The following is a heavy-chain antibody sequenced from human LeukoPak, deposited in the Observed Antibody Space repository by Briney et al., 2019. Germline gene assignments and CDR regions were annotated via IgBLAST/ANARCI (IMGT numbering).Heavy chain of an antibody. J-gene: IGHJ4*02. CDR2: ISYDGSNK. D-gene: IGHD3-22*01. V-gene: IGHV3-30*18. Sequence: GGSLRLSCAASGFTFSNYDMHWVRQAPGKGLEWVAIISYDGSNKYFVDSVKGLFTISRDNSKNTLYLQMNSLRAEDTAVYYCAKGPDRSGYYSLGYWGQGTLVTVSS. CDR3: AKGPDRSGYYSLGY. CDR1: GFTFSNYD.